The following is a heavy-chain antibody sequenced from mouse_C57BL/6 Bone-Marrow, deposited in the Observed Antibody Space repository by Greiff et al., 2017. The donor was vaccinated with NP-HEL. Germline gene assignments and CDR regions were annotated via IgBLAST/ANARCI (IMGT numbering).Heavy chain of an antibody. CDR2: ISNGGGST. V-gene: IGHV5-12*01. J-gene: IGHJ3*01. CDR3: ARRRSVYYGNYGDFAY. CDR1: GFTFSDYY. Sequence: EVQVVESGGGLVQPGGSLKLSCAASGFTFSDYYMYWVRQTPEKRLEWVAYISNGGGSTYYPDTVKGRFTISRDNAKNTLYLQMSRLKSEDTAMYYCARRRSVYYGNYGDFAYWGQGTLVTVSA. D-gene: IGHD2-1*01.